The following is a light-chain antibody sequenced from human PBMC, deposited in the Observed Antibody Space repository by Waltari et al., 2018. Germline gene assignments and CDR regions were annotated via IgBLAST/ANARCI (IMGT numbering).Light chain of an antibody. CDR3: QKYKGAPYT. V-gene: IGKV1-39*01. J-gene: IGKJ2*01. CDR1: RTASDF. Sequence: DIQMTQSPSSLAASVGDRVTITCRASRTASDFLNWYQQKPGSAPKLLIYAASTLQSGVPSRVKGSGSETDFTLTINCLQPEDSATYYCQKYKGAPYTFGPGTKLEI. CDR2: AAS.